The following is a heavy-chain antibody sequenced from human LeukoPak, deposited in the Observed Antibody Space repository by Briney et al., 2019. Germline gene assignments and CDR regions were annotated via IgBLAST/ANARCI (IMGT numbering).Heavy chain of an antibody. CDR2: ISYDGSNK. Sequence: GRSLRLSCAASGFSFNNYAMHWVRQAPGKGLDWVAVISYDGSNKYYADSVKGRFTISRDNSKNKLYLQMNSLRNEDTAVYYCASPSASSGSYSGARRPGAYWGQGTLVTVSS. D-gene: IGHD1-26*01. J-gene: IGHJ4*02. CDR1: GFSFNNYA. CDR3: ASPSASSGSYSGARRPGAY. V-gene: IGHV3-30-3*01.